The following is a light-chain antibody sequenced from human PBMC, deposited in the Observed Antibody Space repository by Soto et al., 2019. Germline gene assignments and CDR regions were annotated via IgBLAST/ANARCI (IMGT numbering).Light chain of an antibody. CDR3: QQYGNSPQT. Sequence: EIVMTQSPATLSVSPGERATLSCRASQSVSSNLAWYQQKPGQAPRLLIYGASTRATGIPARFSGSGSGTDFTLTIARLEPGDFAVYYCQQYGNSPQTFGQGTKVDI. CDR1: QSVSSN. J-gene: IGKJ1*01. CDR2: GAS. V-gene: IGKV3-15*01.